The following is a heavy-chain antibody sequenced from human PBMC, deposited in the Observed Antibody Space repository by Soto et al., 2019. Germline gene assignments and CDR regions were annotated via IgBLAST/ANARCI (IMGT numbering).Heavy chain of an antibody. CDR3: ARGRGRYYDSSGYYYGYYGMDV. CDR2: IWYDGSNN. J-gene: IGHJ6*02. V-gene: IGHV3-33*01. D-gene: IGHD3-22*01. Sequence: QVQLVESGGGVVQPGRSLRLSCAASGFTFSSYGMHWVRQAPGKGLEWVAVIWYDGSNNYYADSVKGRFTISRDNSKNTVYLQMNSLRAEDTAVYYCARGRGRYYDSSGYYYGYYGMDVWGQGTTVTVSS. CDR1: GFTFSSYG.